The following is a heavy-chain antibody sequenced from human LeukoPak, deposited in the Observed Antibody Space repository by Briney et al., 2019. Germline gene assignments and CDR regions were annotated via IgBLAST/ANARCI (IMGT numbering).Heavy chain of an antibody. CDR2: VTWNSGSL. J-gene: IGHJ4*02. CDR1: GFTFHDYA. Sequence: QAGGSLRLSCAASGFTFHDYAMHWVRQAPGKGLEWVSGVTWNSGSLGYADSVKGRFTISRDNAKNSLYLEMNALRLDDTAFYFCVKGSGTSTTCRLDSWGQGTLVTVSS. CDR3: VKGSGTSTTCRLDS. V-gene: IGHV3-9*01. D-gene: IGHD2-2*01.